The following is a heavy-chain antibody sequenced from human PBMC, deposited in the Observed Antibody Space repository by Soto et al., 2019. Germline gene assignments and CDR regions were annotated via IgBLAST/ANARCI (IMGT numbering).Heavy chain of an antibody. CDR1: GYTFTSYG. V-gene: IGHV1-18*01. CDR3: XXXAAVGLFDY. D-gene: IGHD1-26*01. J-gene: IGHJ4*02. CDR2: ISAYNGNT. Sequence: QVQLVQSGAEVKKPGASVKVSCKASGYTFTSYGXSXXXXXXXXGLEWMGWISAYNGNTNYAQKLQGRVTMTTDTXXSXXXXXXXXXXXDXTAVXXCXXXAAVGLFDYWGQGTLVTVSS.